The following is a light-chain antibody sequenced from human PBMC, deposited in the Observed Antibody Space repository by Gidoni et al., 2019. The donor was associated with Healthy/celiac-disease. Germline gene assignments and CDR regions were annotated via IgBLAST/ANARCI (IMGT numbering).Light chain of an antibody. V-gene: IGLV2-14*01. CDR1: SSDVGGYNY. Sequence: QSALSQPATVSGSPGQSPTISCTGTSSDVGGYNYVSWYQQQPGKAPKLMIYDVSKRPSGVSKRFSGSKSGNTASLTITGLQAKDEADYYCSSYTSSSTVFGGGTKVTVL. CDR2: DVS. J-gene: IGLJ2*01. CDR3: SSYTSSSTV.